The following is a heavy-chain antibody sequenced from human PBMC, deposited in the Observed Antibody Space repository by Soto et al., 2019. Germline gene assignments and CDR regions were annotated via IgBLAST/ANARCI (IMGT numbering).Heavy chain of an antibody. Sequence: QVQLVQSGAEVKKPGSSVKVSCKASGGTFSSYAISWVRQAPGQGLEWMGGIIPIFGTANYAQKFQGRVTIPAAESTRTAYMELSSLRSEDTAVYYCARGVDSSGYYTGGQERGWGQGTLVTVSS. CDR3: ARGVDSSGYYTGGQERG. CDR1: GGTFSSYA. J-gene: IGHJ4*02. V-gene: IGHV1-69*01. D-gene: IGHD3-22*01. CDR2: IIPIFGTA.